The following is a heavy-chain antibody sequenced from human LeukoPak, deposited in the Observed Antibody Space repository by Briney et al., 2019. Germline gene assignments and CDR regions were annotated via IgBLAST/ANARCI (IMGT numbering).Heavy chain of an antibody. V-gene: IGHV3-23*01. D-gene: IGHD5-18*01. J-gene: IGHJ4*02. CDR1: GFTFSTYT. Sequence: GGSLRLSCAASGFTFSTYTMSWVRQAPGKGLEWVSVISGSGDITYYADSVKGRFTISRDNSKNTLYLQMNSLRAEDTAVYYCAKDRPRVETTMVDYWGQGTLVTVSS. CDR3: AKDRPRVETTMVDY. CDR2: ISGSGDIT.